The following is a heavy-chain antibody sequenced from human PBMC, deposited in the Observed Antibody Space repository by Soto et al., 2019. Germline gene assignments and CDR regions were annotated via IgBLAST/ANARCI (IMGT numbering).Heavy chain of an antibody. D-gene: IGHD1-20*01. Sequence: GGSLRLSCAASGFTFSIFAMSWVRQAPGKGLEWVSGMGGSNDDTYYADSVKGRFTISRDNSKNTLFLQMDSLRAEDTAVYFCAKDRVNHNSVWDPFDIWGQGTTVTVSS. CDR1: GFTFSIFA. CDR2: MGGSNDDT. CDR3: AKDRVNHNSVWDPFDI. V-gene: IGHV3-23*01. J-gene: IGHJ3*02.